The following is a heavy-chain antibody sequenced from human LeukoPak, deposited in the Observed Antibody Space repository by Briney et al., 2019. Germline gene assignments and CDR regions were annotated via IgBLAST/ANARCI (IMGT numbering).Heavy chain of an antibody. CDR1: GFTFSNYG. CDR3: AKDLLAYCGGDCYSPSY. V-gene: IGHV3-30*02. D-gene: IGHD2-21*02. J-gene: IGHJ4*02. CDR2: IWYDGSRK. Sequence: GGSLRLSCATSGFTFSNYGMHWVRQAPGKGLEWVAVIWYDGSRKYYADSVKGRFTISRDDSKNMLYLQMNSLRAEDTAVYYCAKDLLAYCGGDCYSPSYWGQGTLVTVSS.